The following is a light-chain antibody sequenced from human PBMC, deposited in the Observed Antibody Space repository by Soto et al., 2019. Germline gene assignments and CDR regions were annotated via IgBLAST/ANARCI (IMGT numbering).Light chain of an antibody. CDR2: GAS. CDR1: QSVSSN. CDR3: QQYGTLPLT. Sequence: EIVMTQFPATLSVSPGERATLSCRASQSVSSNLVWYQQKPGQPPRLLIYGASTRATGIPARFSGSGSGTEFTLTINSLQSEDFAVYYCQQYGTLPLTFGGGTKVETK. V-gene: IGKV3-15*01. J-gene: IGKJ4*01.